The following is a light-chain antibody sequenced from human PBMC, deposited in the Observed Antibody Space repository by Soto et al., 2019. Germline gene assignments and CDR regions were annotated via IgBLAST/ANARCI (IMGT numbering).Light chain of an antibody. CDR1: SSDVGGYNY. Sequence: QSALTQPASVSGSPGQSITISCTGTSSDVGGYNYVSWYQQHPGKAPKLMIYEVSNRPSGVSNRFSGSKSGNTASLTISGLQAEDEADYYCGSYTFSSTLVFGGGTQLTVL. J-gene: IGLJ2*01. CDR2: EVS. CDR3: GSYTFSSTLV. V-gene: IGLV2-14*01.